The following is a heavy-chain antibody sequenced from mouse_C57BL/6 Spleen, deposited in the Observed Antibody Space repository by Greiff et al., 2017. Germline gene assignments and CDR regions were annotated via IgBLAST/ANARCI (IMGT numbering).Heavy chain of an antibody. CDR2: ISYDGSN. D-gene: IGHD2-2*01. CDR3: ARAGYPYYFDY. CDR1: GYSITSGYY. V-gene: IGHV3-6*01. J-gene: IGHJ2*01. Sequence: DVKLQESGPGLVKPSQSLSLTCSVTGYSITSGYYWNWIRQFPGNKLEWMGYISYDGSNNYNPSLKNRISITRDTSKNQFFLKLNSVTTEDTATYYCARAGYPYYFDYWGQGTTLTVSS.